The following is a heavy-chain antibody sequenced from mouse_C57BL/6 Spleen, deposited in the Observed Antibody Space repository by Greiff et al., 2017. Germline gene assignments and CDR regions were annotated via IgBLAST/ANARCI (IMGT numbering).Heavy chain of an antibody. CDR1: GYTFTSYW. CDR2: IDPSDSYT. D-gene: IGHD2-4*01. J-gene: IGHJ3*01. V-gene: IGHV1-59*01. CDR3: ARSDLYDYDEDWFAY. Sequence: QVQLQQPGAELVRPGTSVKLSCKASGYTFTSYWMHWVKQRPGQGLEWIGVIDPSDSYTNYTQKFKGKATLTVDTSSSTAYMQLSSLTSEDSAVYYCARSDLYDYDEDWFAYWGQGTLVTVSA.